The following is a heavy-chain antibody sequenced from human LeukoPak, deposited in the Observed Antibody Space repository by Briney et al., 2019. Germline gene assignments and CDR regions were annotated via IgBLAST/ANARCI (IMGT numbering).Heavy chain of an antibody. CDR2: INPNSGGT. CDR1: GGTFSSYA. V-gene: IGHV1-2*02. Sequence: ASVTVSCKASGGTFSSYAISWVRQAPGQGLEWMGWINPNSGGTNYAQKFQGRVTMTRDTSISTAYMELSRLRSDDTAVYYCARAPGPAPNWFDPWGQGTLVTVSS. J-gene: IGHJ5*02. CDR3: ARAPGPAPNWFDP.